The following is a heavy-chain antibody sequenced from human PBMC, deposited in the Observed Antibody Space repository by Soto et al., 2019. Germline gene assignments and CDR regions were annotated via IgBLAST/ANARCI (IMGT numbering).Heavy chain of an antibody. V-gene: IGHV3-30-3*01. CDR2: ISYGGST. J-gene: IGHJ4*02. Sequence: PGGSLRLSCAASGFTFSSYAMHWVRQAPGKGLEWVAVISYGGSTYYADSVKGRFIISRDNSKNTLYLQMNSLRAEDTAVYYCAKDPEAMFYSPYIRWGQGTLVTVSS. CDR1: GFTFSSYA. CDR3: AKDPEAMFYSPYIR. D-gene: IGHD3-10*02.